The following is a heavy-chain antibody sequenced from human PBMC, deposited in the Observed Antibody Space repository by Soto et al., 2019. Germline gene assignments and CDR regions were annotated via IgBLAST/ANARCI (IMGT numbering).Heavy chain of an antibody. D-gene: IGHD3-22*01. CDR3: AKVHYYDGSGSYHYYGMDV. Sequence: QVQLVQSGAEVKKPGASVKVSCKASGYTFTSYAMHWVRQAPGQRLEWMGWINAGNGNTKYSQKFQGRVTITRDTSASTAYMELSSLRSEDTAVYYCAKVHYYDGSGSYHYYGMDVWGQGTTVTVSS. J-gene: IGHJ6*02. CDR1: GYTFTSYA. V-gene: IGHV1-3*01. CDR2: INAGNGNT.